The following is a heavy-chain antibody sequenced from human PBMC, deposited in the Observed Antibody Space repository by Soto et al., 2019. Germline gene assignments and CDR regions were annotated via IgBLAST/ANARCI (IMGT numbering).Heavy chain of an antibody. D-gene: IGHD2-2*01. J-gene: IGHJ5*02. CDR2: INHSGST. CDR1: GGFFRGYH. CDR3: ARGPKDIVVVPAAIDLYNWFDP. V-gene: IGHV4-34*01. Sequence: PSETLPLTCAVYGGFFRGYHRSWIRQPPGKGLEWIGEINHSGSTNYNPSLKSRVTISVDTSKNQFSLKLSSVTAADTAVYYCARGPKDIVVVPAAIDLYNWFDPWGQGTLVTVSS.